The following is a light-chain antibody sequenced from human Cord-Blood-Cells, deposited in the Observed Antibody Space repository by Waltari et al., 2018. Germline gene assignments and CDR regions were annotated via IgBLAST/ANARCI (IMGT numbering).Light chain of an antibody. CDR3: SSYAGSNNLV. Sequence: QSALTQPPSASGSPGQSVTISCTGTSSDVGGYKYVSWYQPHPGQAPNLMIYEVSKRPSGVPDRFSGSKSGNTASLTVSGLQAEDEADYYCSSYAGSNNLVFGGGTKLTVL. J-gene: IGLJ2*01. V-gene: IGLV2-8*01. CDR2: EVS. CDR1: SSDVGGYKY.